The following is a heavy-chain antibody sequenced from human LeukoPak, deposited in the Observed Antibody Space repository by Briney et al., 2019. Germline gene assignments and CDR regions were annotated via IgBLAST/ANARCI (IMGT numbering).Heavy chain of an antibody. CDR1: GFIVRDYW. CDR3: ARGYNGGSDY. D-gene: IGHD3-16*01. J-gene: IGHJ4*02. CDR2: IKQDGSAR. V-gene: IGHV3-7*01. Sequence: GGSLRLSCAASGFIVRDYWMNWVRQAPGQGLEWLANIKQDGSARYYVGSVKGRFTISSDSAKSLVYLQMDSLRAEDTATYYCARGYNGGSDYWGQGTRVTVSS.